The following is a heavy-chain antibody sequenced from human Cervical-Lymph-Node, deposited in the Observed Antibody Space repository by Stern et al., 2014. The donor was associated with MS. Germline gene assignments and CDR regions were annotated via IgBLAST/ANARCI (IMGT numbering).Heavy chain of an antibody. V-gene: IGHV1-2*02. CDR3: AENIDF. CDR1: GFTFTNYY. D-gene: IGHD1/OR15-1a*01. J-gene: IGHJ4*02. CDR2: IRPKNGDT. Sequence: VQLVESGAEVKKPGASVQVSCKASGFTFTNYYIHWLRQAPGQRPEWMGRIRPKNGDTNYATKFQGRGTMTRDKIVGLVSLEQAGLRFVYTAVYYCAENIDFWGQGTMVTVSS.